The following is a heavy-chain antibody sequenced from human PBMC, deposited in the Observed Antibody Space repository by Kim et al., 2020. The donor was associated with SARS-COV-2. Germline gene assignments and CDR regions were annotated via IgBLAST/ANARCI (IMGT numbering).Heavy chain of an antibody. Sequence: ASVKVSCKASGYTFTSYYMHWVRQAPGQGLEWMGIINPSGGSTSYAQKFQDRVTMTRDTSTSTVYMELSSLRSEDTAVYFCARGDQHRGSPYWGQGTLVTVSS. V-gene: IGHV1-46*01. D-gene: IGHD2-2*01. CDR1: GYTFTSYY. CDR3: ARGDQHRGSPY. J-gene: IGHJ4*02. CDR2: INPSGGST.